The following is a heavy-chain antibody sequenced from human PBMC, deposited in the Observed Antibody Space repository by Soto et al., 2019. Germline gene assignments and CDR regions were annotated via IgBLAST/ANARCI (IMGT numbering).Heavy chain of an antibody. J-gene: IGHJ4*02. V-gene: IGHV3-11*01. CDR1: GFTFSDYY. CDR3: ARDAPPSGWYAGGFDY. Sequence: GGSLRLSCAASGFTFSDYYMSWIRQAPGKGLEWVSYIISSGSTTYYADSVKGRFTISRDNAKNSLYLQMNSLRAEDTAVYYCARDAPPSGWYAGGFDYWGQGTLVTVSS. CDR2: IISSGSTT. D-gene: IGHD6-19*01.